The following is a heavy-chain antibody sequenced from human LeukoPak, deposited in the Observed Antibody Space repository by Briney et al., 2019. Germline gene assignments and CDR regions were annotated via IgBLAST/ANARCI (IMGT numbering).Heavy chain of an antibody. J-gene: IGHJ2*01. D-gene: IGHD6-25*01. CDR1: GFTFDDYA. V-gene: IGHV3-9*01. CDR2: IRWNSDTK. Sequence: GGSLRLSCAASGFTFDDYAMNWVRQAPGKGLEWVSGIRWNSDTKAYADSVKGRFTISRDNAKNSLYLEMNSLRPEDTALYYCAKSRLMTLSYWYFDLWGRGTLVTVSS. CDR3: AKSRLMTLSYWYFDL.